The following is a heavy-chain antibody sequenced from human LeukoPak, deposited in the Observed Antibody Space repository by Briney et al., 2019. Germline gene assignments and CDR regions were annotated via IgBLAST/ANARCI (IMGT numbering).Heavy chain of an antibody. J-gene: IGHJ3*02. V-gene: IGHV1-18*01. Sequence: ASVKVSCKAAGYPFISYGISWVRQAPGQGLEWMGWISAYNGKTEFAQRSQDRVTMTTDTSTTTAFMELRRLRSDDTAMYYCARDPTRGAVDIWGQGTMVTVSS. CDR2: ISAYNGKT. CDR3: ARDPTRGAVDI. D-gene: IGHD4-11*01. CDR1: GYPFISYG.